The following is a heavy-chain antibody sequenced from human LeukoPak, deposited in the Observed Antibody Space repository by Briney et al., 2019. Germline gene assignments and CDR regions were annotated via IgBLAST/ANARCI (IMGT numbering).Heavy chain of an antibody. CDR3: ARDQAQYCSGGSCYSPGDY. CDR1: GYTFTSYG. Sequence: ASVKVSCKASGYTFTSYGISWVRQAPGQGLEWMGWISAYNGNTNYAQKLQGRVTMTTDTSTSTAYMELRSLRSDDTAVYYYARDQAQYCSGGSCYSPGDYWGQGTLVTVSS. V-gene: IGHV1-18*01. D-gene: IGHD2-15*01. CDR2: ISAYNGNT. J-gene: IGHJ4*02.